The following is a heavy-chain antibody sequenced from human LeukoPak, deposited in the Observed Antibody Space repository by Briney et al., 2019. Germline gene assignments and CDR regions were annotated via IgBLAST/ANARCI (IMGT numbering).Heavy chain of an antibody. CDR1: GYSFTSYW. D-gene: IGHD3-10*01. V-gene: IGHV5-51*01. CDR2: IYPGDSDT. J-gene: IGHJ6*03. CDR3: ARHIPITMVRGVITYYYYYMDV. Sequence: GESLKISCEGLGYSFTSYWIGWVRQMPGKGLEWMGIIYPGDSDTRYSPSFQGQVTISADKSISTAYLQWSSLKASDTAMYYCARHIPITMVRGVITYYYYYMDVWGKGTTVTVSS.